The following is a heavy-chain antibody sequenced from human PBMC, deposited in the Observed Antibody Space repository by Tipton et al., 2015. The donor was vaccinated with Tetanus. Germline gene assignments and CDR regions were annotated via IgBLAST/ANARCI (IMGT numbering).Heavy chain of an antibody. CDR2: ISYSGRT. CDR1: GGSMSAGGHY. Sequence: TLSLTCIVSGGSMSAGGHYGAWIRQSPGKGLEWIGSISYSGRTYYSPSLKSRVTMSVDTSKKDFSVRLGSVTAADTAVYYCARLREIVSRSGWDFDYWGQGILVTVSS. J-gene: IGHJ4*02. D-gene: IGHD5/OR15-5a*01. CDR3: ARLREIVSRSGWDFDY. V-gene: IGHV4-39*02.